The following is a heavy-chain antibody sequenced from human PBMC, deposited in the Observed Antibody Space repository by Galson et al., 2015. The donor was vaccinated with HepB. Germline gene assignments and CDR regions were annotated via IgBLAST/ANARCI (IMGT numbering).Heavy chain of an antibody. CDR2: INGDGSVK. D-gene: IGHD3-22*01. CDR3: ATSADSSANE. Sequence: SLRLSCAASGFTFSTFWMSWVRQAPGKGLEWVANINGDGSVKHYVGSVRGRFTIPRDNAKNLLSLQMNSLRAEDSAIYYCATSADSSANEWGQGTLVTVSS. CDR1: GFTFSTFW. V-gene: IGHV3-7*03. J-gene: IGHJ4*02.